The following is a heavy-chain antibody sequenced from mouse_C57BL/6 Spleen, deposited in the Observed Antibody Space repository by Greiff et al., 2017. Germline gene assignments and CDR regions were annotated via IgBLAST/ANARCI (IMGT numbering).Heavy chain of an antibody. Sequence: QVQLQQSGAELVKPGASVKLSCKASGYTFTEYTIHWVKQRPGQGLEWIGWFYPGSGSIKYNEKFKDKATLTADKSSSTVYMELSRLTSEDSAVYFCSRHEDPYYCSSQAWFAYWGQGTLVTVSA. CDR2: FYPGSGSI. CDR1: GYTFTEYT. CDR3: SRHEDPYYCSSQAWFAY. V-gene: IGHV1-62-2*01. J-gene: IGHJ3*01. D-gene: IGHD1-1*01.